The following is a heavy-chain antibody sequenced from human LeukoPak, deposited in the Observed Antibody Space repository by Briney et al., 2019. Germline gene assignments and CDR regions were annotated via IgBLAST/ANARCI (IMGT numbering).Heavy chain of an antibody. J-gene: IGHJ5*02. V-gene: IGHV7-4-1*02. D-gene: IGHD4-17*01. CDR3: ARVYGDYSINWFDP. CDR1: GYTFTSYA. Sequence: APVKVSCKASGYTFTSYAMNWVRQAPGQGLEWMGWINTNTGNPTYAQGFTGRFVFSLDTSVSTAYLQISSLKAEDTAVYYCARVYGDYSINWFDPWGQGTLVTVSS. CDR2: INTNTGNP.